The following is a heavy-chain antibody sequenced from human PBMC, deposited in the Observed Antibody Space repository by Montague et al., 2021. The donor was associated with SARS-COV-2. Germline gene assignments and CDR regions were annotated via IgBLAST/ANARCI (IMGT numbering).Heavy chain of an antibody. D-gene: IGHD3-3*01. CDR2: IYYSGST. V-gene: IGHV4-31*03. CDR3: ARAGITIFGVVTHYDY. J-gene: IGHJ4*02. Sequence: TLSLTCTVSGGSISSGGYYWSWIRQHPGKGLEWIGYIYYSGSTYYNPSLKSRVTISVDTSKNQFSLKLSSVTAADTAVHYCARAGITIFGVVTHYDYWGQGTLVTVSS. CDR1: GGSISSGGYY.